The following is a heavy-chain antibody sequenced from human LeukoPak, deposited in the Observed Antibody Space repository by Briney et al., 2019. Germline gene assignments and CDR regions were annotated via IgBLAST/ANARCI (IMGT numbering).Heavy chain of an antibody. CDR2: ISAYNGNT. V-gene: IGHV1-18*01. CDR3: ARDRQQWLVAYGMDV. J-gene: IGHJ6*02. Sequence: ASVKVSCKASGYTFTSYGISWVRQAPGQGLEWMGWISAYNGNTNYAQKLQGRVTMTTDTSTSTAYMELRSLRSDDTAVYHCARDRQQWLVAYGMDVWGQGTTVTVSS. D-gene: IGHD6-19*01. CDR1: GYTFTSYG.